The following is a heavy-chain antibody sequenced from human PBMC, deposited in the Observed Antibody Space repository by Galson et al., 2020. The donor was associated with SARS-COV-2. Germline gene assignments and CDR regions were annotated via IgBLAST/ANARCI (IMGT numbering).Heavy chain of an antibody. CDR3: ARAVRGVIIKGFDWFDP. Sequence: SETLSLTCAVYGGSFSGYYWSWIRQPPGKGLEWIGEINSSGSTNYNPSLKSRVTISVDTSKNHFSLKLSSVTAADTAVYYCARAVRGVIIKGFDWFDPWGQGTLVTVSS. CDR2: INSSGST. J-gene: IGHJ5*02. V-gene: IGHV4-34*01. CDR1: GGSFSGYY. D-gene: IGHD3-10*01.